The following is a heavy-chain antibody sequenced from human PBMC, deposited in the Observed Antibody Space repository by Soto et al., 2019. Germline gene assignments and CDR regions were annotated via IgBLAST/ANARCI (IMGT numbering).Heavy chain of an antibody. CDR3: GKDETTVTTIGYYYYYMDV. V-gene: IGHV3-23*01. CDR2: ISGSGGST. Sequence: EVQLLESGVGLVKPGGSLRLSCAASGFTFSSNAMSWVRQAPGKGLEWVSAISGSGGSTYYADSVKGRFTISRDNSKKTLYLQMNSLRAEDTAVYYCGKDETTVTTIGYYYYYMDVWGKGTTVTVSS. J-gene: IGHJ6*03. CDR1: GFTFSSNA. D-gene: IGHD4-4*01.